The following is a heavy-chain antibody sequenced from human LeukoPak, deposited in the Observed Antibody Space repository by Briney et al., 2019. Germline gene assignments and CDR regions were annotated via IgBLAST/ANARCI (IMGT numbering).Heavy chain of an antibody. J-gene: IGHJ6*03. D-gene: IGHD1-26*01. CDR2: INPNSGGT. V-gene: IGHV1-2*02. CDR3: ARVRPYSGSYSLHYYYYMDV. CDR1: GYTFTGYY. Sequence: ASVKVSCKASGYTFTGYYMHWVRQAPGQGLEWMGWINPNSGGTNYAQKFQGRVTMTRDTSISTAYMELSRLRSDDTAVYYCARVRPYSGSYSLHYYYYMDVWGKGTTVTVSS.